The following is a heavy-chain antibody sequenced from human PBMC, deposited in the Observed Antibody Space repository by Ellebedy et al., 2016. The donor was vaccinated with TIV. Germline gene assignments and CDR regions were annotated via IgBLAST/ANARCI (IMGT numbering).Heavy chain of an antibody. CDR1: GGSLSADY. CDR2: IYATGST. CDR3: ARRQAYGDYEYAFDI. V-gene: IGHV4-4*07. D-gene: IGHD4-17*01. Sequence: MPSETLSLTCTVSGGSLSADYWHWIRQPAGKRLEWIGRIYATGSTNYNPSLKSRVTISVDKSKNQVSLKLSSVTAADTAVYYCARRQAYGDYEYAFDIWGQGTLVTVSS. J-gene: IGHJ4*02.